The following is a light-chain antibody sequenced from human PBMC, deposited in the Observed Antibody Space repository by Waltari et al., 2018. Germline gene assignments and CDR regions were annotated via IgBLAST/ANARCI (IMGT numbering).Light chain of an antibody. CDR3: QQYKTSPTWT. Sequence: MTQSPSTLPASVGDSVTITCRASQNIGSSLVWYQQKPGKAPKLLIYEASSLQFGVPSRFSGRGSGAEFTLTIASLQPDDFAAYYCQQYKTSPTWTFGQGTRVELK. CDR2: EAS. V-gene: IGKV1-5*03. CDR1: QNIGSS. J-gene: IGKJ1*01.